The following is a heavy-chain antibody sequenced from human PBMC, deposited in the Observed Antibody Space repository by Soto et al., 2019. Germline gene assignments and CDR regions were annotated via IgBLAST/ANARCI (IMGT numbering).Heavy chain of an antibody. CDR3: AKGIVEMATRRVLDADDDAFDI. Sequence: EVQLLESGGGLVQPGGSLRLSCAASGFTFSSYAMSWVRQAPGKGLEWVSAISGSGGSTYYADSVKGRFTISRDNSKNTLYLQMNSLRAEDTAVYYCAKGIVEMATRRVLDADDDAFDIWGQGTMVTVSS. V-gene: IGHV3-23*01. CDR2: ISGSGGST. J-gene: IGHJ3*02. CDR1: GFTFSSYA. D-gene: IGHD3-3*01.